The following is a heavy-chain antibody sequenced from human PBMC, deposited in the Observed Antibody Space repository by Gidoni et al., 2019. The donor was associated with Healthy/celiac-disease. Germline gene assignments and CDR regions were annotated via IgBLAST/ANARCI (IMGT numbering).Heavy chain of an antibody. J-gene: IGHJ4*02. Sequence: QVQPVESGGGVVQPGRSLRLSCAASGFTFSSYGMHWVRQAPGKGLEWVAVIWYDGSNKYYADSVKGRFTISRDNSKNTLYLQMNSLRAEDTAVYYCARDRGDGAAAIFDYWGQGTLVTVSS. CDR1: GFTFSSYG. D-gene: IGHD6-13*01. CDR3: ARDRGDGAAAIFDY. V-gene: IGHV3-33*01. CDR2: IWYDGSNK.